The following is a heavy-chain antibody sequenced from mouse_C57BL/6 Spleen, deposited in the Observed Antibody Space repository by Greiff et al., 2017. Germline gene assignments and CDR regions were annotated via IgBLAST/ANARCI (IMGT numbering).Heavy chain of an antibody. CDR1: GFNIKDDY. D-gene: IGHD1-2*01. V-gene: IGHV14-4*01. J-gene: IGHJ3*01. Sequence: VQLQQSGAELVRPGASVKLSCTASGFNIKDDYMHWVKQRPEQGLEWIGWIDPENGDTEYASKFQGKATITADTSSNTAYLQLSSLTSEDTAVYYCTARRPFAYWGQGTLVTVSA. CDR3: TARRPFAY. CDR2: IDPENGDT.